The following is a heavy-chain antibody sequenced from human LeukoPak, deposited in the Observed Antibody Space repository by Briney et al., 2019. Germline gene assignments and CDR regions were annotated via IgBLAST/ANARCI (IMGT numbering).Heavy chain of an antibody. V-gene: IGHV3-53*01. Sequence: GGSLRLSCAASGFTVSSNYMSWVRQAPGKGLEWVSVIYSGGSTYYADSVKGRFTISRHNSKNTLYLQMNSLRAEDTAVYYCAKDLGYSSHTRDYWGQGTLVTVSS. CDR3: AKDLGYSSHTRDY. CDR1: GFTVSSNY. CDR2: IYSGGST. J-gene: IGHJ4*02. D-gene: IGHD5-18*01.